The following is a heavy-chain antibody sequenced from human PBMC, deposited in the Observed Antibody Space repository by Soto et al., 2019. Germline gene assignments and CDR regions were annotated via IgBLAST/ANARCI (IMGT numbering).Heavy chain of an antibody. CDR3: ARAGGTTVTGLWHFDS. CDR2: IWYDGTQK. CDR1: GFTFNTYS. Sequence: QVQLEESGGGVVQPGRCLRLSCEASGFTFNTYSMHWVRQPPGTGLEWLAAIWYDGTQKYYADSEKGRFIISRDNSKKTLNLEMNSLRAEDTAVYYCARAGGTTVTGLWHFDSWGQGTLVTVSS. J-gene: IGHJ4*02. V-gene: IGHV3-33*01. D-gene: IGHD4-17*01.